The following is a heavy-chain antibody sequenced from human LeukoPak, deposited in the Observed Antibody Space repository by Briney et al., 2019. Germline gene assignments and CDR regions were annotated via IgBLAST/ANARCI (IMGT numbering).Heavy chain of an antibody. D-gene: IGHD1-26*01. CDR1: GGSISSSSYY. V-gene: IGHV4-39*01. Sequence: SETLSLTCTVSGGSISSSSYYWGWIRQPPGKGLEWIGSIYYSGSTYYNPSLKSRVTISVDTSKNQFSLKLSSVTAADTAVYYCARRRNVGYFDYWGQGTLVTVSS. CDR3: ARRRNVGYFDY. CDR2: IYYSGST. J-gene: IGHJ4*02.